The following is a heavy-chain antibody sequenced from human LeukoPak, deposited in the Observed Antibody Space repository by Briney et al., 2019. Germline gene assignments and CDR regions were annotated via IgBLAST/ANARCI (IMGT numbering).Heavy chain of an antibody. Sequence: GGSLRLSCTASGFTFGDYAVSWVRQAPGKGLEWVSAISGSGGSTYYADSVKGRFTISRDNSKNTLYLQMNSLRAEDTAVYYCAKNLMIVVVISPFDYWGQGTLVTVSS. CDR3: AKNLMIVVVISPFDY. D-gene: IGHD3-22*01. CDR1: GFTFGDYA. CDR2: ISGSGGST. J-gene: IGHJ4*02. V-gene: IGHV3-23*01.